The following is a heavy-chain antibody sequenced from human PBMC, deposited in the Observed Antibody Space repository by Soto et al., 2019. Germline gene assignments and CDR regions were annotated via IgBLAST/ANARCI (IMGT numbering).Heavy chain of an antibody. CDR3: AKAIRAYSYGWEAFDI. CDR2: ISGSGGST. V-gene: IGHV3-23*01. CDR1: GFTFSSYA. D-gene: IGHD5-18*01. Sequence: EVQVLESGGGLVQPGGSLRLSCAAYGFTFSSYAMSWVRQAPGKGLEWVSAISGSGGSTYYADSVKGRFTISRDNSKNTLYLQVNSLTAEDTAVYFCAKAIRAYSYGWEAFDIWGQGTMVTVSS. J-gene: IGHJ3*02.